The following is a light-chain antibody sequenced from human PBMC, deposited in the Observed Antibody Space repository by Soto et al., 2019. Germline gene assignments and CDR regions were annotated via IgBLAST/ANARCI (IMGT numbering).Light chain of an antibody. Sequence: QSALTQPASVSGPPGQSITISCTGTSSDVGGYNYVSWYQQHPGKAPKLMIYDVSNRPSGVSNRFSGSKSGNTASLTISGLQAEDEADYYCSSYTSSSTSVFGTGTKLTVL. CDR2: DVS. CDR3: SSYTSSSTSV. J-gene: IGLJ1*01. CDR1: SSDVGGYNY. V-gene: IGLV2-14*01.